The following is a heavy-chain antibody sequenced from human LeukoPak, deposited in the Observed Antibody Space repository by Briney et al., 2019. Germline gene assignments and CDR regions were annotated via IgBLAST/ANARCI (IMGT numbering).Heavy chain of an antibody. V-gene: IGHV3-23*01. Sequence: GGSLRLSCAASGFTFSSYAMHWVRQAPGKGLEWVSGISGSGGSTYYADSVKGRFTISRDNSKNTLYLQMNSLRAEDTAVYYCAKDGREWPRSLDYWGQGTLVTVSS. CDR1: GFTFSSYA. CDR3: AKDGREWPRSLDY. CDR2: ISGSGGST. D-gene: IGHD5-12*01. J-gene: IGHJ4*02.